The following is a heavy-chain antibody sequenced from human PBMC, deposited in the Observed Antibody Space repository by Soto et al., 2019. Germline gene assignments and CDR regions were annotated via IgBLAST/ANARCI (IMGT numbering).Heavy chain of an antibody. J-gene: IGHJ6*02. V-gene: IGHV4-34*01. D-gene: IGHD2-2*01. CDR2: INHSGST. CDR3: ARGRARPGVQSGMDV. Sequence: KPSETLSLTCAVYGGSFSGYYWSWIRQPPGKGLEWIGEINHSGSTNYNPSLKSRVTISVDTSKNQFSLKLSSVTAADTAVYYCARGRARPGVQSGMDVWGQGTTVTVSS. CDR1: GGSFSGYY.